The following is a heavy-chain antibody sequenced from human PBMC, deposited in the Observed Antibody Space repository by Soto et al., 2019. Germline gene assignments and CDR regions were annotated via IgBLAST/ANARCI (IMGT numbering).Heavy chain of an antibody. CDR1: GGSISSSSYY. J-gene: IGHJ3*02. CDR2: IYYSGST. V-gene: IGHV4-39*07. CDR3: ARDTHPFEGATDAFDI. Sequence: SETLSLTCTVSGGSISSSSYYWGWIRQPPGKGLEWIGSIYYSGSTYYNPSLKSRVTISVDTSKNQFSLKLSSVTAADTAVYYCARDTHPFEGATDAFDIWGQGTMVTVSS. D-gene: IGHD1-26*01.